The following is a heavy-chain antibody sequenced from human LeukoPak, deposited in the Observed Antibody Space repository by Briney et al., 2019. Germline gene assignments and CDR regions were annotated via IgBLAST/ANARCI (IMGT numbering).Heavy chain of an antibody. V-gene: IGHV4-59*01. J-gene: IGHJ4*02. CDR3: ARDRYYFDY. CDR2: IYYSGST. CDR1: GGSISSYY. Sequence: PSETLSLTCTVSGGSISSYYWSWIRQPPGKGLEWIGYIYYSGSTNYNPSLKSRVTISVDTSKNQFSLKLSSVTAADTAVYYCARDRYYFDYWGQGTLVTVSS.